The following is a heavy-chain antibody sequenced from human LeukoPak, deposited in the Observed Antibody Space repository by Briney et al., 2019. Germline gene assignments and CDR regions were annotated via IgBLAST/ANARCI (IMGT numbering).Heavy chain of an antibody. CDR3: AREYSYGNFDY. J-gene: IGHJ4*02. V-gene: IGHV4-59*01. CDR2: IYYSGST. CDR1: GGSFSGYY. Sequence: SETLSLTCAVYGGSFSGYYWSWIRQPPGKGLEWIGYIYYSGSTNYNPSLKSRVTISVDTSKNQFSLKLSSVTAADTAVYYCAREYSYGNFDYWGQGTLVTVSS. D-gene: IGHD5-18*01.